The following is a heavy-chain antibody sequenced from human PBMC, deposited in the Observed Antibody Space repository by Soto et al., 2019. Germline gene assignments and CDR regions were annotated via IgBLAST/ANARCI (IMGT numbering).Heavy chain of an antibody. CDR3: AVAVAGPTAIGY. CDR2: IKRDGSST. D-gene: IGHD6-19*01. Sequence: EVQLAESGGGLVQPGGSLRLSCAASGFTFSSYWMHWVRQAPGKGLVWVSRIKRDGSSTSYADSVKGRFTISRDNAKNTVYLQMNSLRAEDTAVYYCAVAVAGPTAIGYWGQGTLVTVSS. J-gene: IGHJ4*02. CDR1: GFTFSSYW. V-gene: IGHV3-74*01.